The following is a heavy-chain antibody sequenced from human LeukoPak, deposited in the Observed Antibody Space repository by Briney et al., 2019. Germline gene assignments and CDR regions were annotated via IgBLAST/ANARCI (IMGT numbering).Heavy chain of an antibody. CDR2: IYSSGGN. Sequence: SQTLSLTCTVSGGSISSDSYYWSWNRQPAGQGLEWIRRIYSSGGNNYNPSRKSPITISVDTSKNQFSLKLSSLTAADTAVYYCARASYSKTPLFSYYYAMDVWGEGTTVTVSS. CDR1: GGSISSDSYY. CDR3: ARASYSKTPLFSYYYAMDV. J-gene: IGHJ6*04. V-gene: IGHV4-61*02. D-gene: IGHD4-11*01.